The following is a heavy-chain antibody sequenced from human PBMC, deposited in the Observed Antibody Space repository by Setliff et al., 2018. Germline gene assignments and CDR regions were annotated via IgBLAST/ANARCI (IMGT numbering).Heavy chain of an antibody. CDR1: GYTLTELS. V-gene: IGHV1-24*01. CDR3: ATSVSWIQLVLYPQGHPEPFDY. J-gene: IGHJ4*02. Sequence: GASVKVSCKVSGYTLTELSMHWVRQAPGKGLEWMGGVDPEDGETIYAQKFQGRVTRTEDTSTDTAYMELSSLRSEDTAVYYCATSVSWIQLVLYPQGHPEPFDYWGQGTLVTVSS. CDR2: VDPEDGET. D-gene: IGHD5-18*01.